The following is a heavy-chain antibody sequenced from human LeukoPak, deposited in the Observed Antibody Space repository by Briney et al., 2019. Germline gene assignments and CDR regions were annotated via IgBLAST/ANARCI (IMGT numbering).Heavy chain of an antibody. Sequence: GRSLRLSCAASGFTLDEYAMYWVRQAPGKGLEWVSGISWNSGSIGYAASVKGRFTISRDNAKNTLYLQMTSLRAEDTAVYYCARDSSGSRTFDYWGQGTLVTVSS. J-gene: IGHJ4*02. CDR2: ISWNSGSI. D-gene: IGHD6-19*01. CDR3: ARDSSGSRTFDY. CDR1: GFTLDEYA. V-gene: IGHV3-9*01.